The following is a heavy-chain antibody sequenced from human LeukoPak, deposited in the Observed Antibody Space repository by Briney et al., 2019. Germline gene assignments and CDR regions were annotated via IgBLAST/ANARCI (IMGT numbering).Heavy chain of an antibody. D-gene: IGHD6-19*01. V-gene: IGHV1-8*01. CDR2: MNPNSGNA. CDR1: GYTFTRYG. Sequence: GASVKVSFKASGYTFTRYGINWVRQATGQGLEWMGWMNPNSGNAGYAQKFQGRVTMTRNSSISTAYMELSSLRSEDTAVYYCARDHGYSSGWYRAFDIWGQGTMVTVSS. J-gene: IGHJ3*02. CDR3: ARDHGYSSGWYRAFDI.